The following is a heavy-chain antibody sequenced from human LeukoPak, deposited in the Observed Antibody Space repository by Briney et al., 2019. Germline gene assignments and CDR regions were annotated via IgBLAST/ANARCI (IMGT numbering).Heavy chain of an antibody. D-gene: IGHD1-14*01. CDR2: IHRSGSP. V-gene: IGHV4-4*02. CDR3: AREILGGFNPGAY. J-gene: IGHJ4*02. Sequence: PSETLSLTRTVSLDSTTSNFWSWVRQPPGKGLEWIGEIHRSGSPNYDPSLQSRVTISIDRSRNQIALELSSVTAADTAVYYCAREILGGFNPGAYWGQGTLVTVSS. CDR1: LDSTTSNF.